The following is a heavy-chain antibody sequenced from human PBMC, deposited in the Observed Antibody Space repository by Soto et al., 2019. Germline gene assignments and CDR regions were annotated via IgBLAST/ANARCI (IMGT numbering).Heavy chain of an antibody. CDR3: ASGDFSHIEY. CDR1: GGSITSSNS. V-gene: IGHV4-4*02. CDR2: MSHSEST. J-gene: IGHJ4*02. Sequence: SETLSLTCAVSGGSITSSNSWSWVRQPPGKGLGWLGYMSHSESTDYNPSLKSRVSISVDTSKNRLCLKLSSVTAADKAHYYCASGDFSHIEYWGQGTQLTVSS. D-gene: IGHD4-17*01.